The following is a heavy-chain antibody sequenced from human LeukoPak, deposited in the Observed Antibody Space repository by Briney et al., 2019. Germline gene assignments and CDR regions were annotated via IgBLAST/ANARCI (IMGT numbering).Heavy chain of an antibody. CDR1: GFTFSNAW. V-gene: IGHV3-15*01. Sequence: GGSLRLSCAASGFTFSNAWMSWVRQAPGKALELVGRIKSKTFGGTTDYAAPVKGRFTISRDDSKNTLYLHMNTLKTEDTAIYYCTTLGAFDYWGQGTLVTVSS. CDR2: IKSKTFGGTT. CDR3: TTLGAFDY. J-gene: IGHJ4*02. D-gene: IGHD3-16*01.